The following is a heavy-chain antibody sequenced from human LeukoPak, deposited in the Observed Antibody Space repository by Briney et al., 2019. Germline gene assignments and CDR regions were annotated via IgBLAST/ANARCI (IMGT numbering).Heavy chain of an antibody. J-gene: IGHJ4*02. CDR3: AKDLSGSDDY. CDR1: GFTFSSYG. Sequence: GGSLRLSCAASGFTFSSYGMHWVRQAPGRGLEWVAVIWYDGSNKYYADSVKGRFTISRDNSKNTLYLQMNSLRAEDTAVYYCAKDLSGSDDYWGQGTLVTVSS. CDR2: IWYDGSNK. V-gene: IGHV3-33*06. D-gene: IGHD3-10*01.